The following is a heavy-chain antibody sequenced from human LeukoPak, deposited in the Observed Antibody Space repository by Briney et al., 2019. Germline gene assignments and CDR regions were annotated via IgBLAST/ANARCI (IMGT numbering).Heavy chain of an antibody. J-gene: IGHJ5*02. CDR3: AREVKLGGFDP. D-gene: IGHD4-23*01. Sequence: SETLSLTCTVSGGSISSYYWSWIRQPPGKGLEWIGYIYYSGSTNYNPSLKSRVTISVDTSKNQFSLKLSSVTAADTAVYYCAREVKLGGFDPWGQGPWSPSPQ. V-gene: IGHV4-59*01. CDR2: IYYSGST. CDR1: GGSISSYY.